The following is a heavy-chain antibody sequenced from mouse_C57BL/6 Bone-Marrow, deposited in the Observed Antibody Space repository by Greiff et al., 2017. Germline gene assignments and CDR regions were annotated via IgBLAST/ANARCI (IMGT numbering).Heavy chain of an antibody. CDR2: IYPGGGYT. Sequence: QVQLKQSGAELVRPGTSVKMSCKASGYTFTNYWIGWAKQRPGHGLEWIGDIYPGGGYTNYNEKFKGKATLTADKSSSTAYMQFSSLTSEDSAIYYCAKYYDYDWYFDVWGTGTTVTGSS. CDR3: AKYYDYDWYFDV. CDR1: GYTFTNYW. D-gene: IGHD2-4*01. V-gene: IGHV1-63*01. J-gene: IGHJ1*03.